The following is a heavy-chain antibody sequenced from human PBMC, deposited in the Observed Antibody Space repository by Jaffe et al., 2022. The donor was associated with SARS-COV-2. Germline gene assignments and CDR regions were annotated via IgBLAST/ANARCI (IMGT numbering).Heavy chain of an antibody. V-gene: IGHV4-39*01. CDR3: ARTGYHDSSGPNWYFDL. D-gene: IGHD3-22*01. Sequence: QLQLQESGPGLVKPSETLSLTCTVSGGSISSSSYYWGCIRQPPGKGLEWIGSIYYSGNTYYNPSLKSRVTISVNTSKNQFSLKLSSVTAADTAVYYCARTGYHDSSGPNWYFDLWGRGTLVTVSS. J-gene: IGHJ2*01. CDR1: GGSISSSSYY. CDR2: IYYSGNT.